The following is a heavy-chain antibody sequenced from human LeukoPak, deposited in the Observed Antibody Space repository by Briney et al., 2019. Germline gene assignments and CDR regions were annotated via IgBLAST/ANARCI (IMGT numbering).Heavy chain of an antibody. CDR3: ARVLGIAAASYYYMDV. Sequence: SETLSLTCTVSGGSISSYYWSWIRQPPGKGLEWIGYIYYSGSTNYNPSLKSRVTISVDTSKNQFSLKLTSVTAADTAVYYCARVLGIAAASYYYMDVWGKGTTVTVSS. CDR1: GGSISSYY. J-gene: IGHJ6*03. CDR2: IYYSGST. D-gene: IGHD6-13*01. V-gene: IGHV4-59*01.